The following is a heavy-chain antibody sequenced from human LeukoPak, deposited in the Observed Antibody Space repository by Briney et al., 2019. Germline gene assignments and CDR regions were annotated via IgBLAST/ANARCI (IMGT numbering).Heavy chain of an antibody. Sequence: GGSLRLSCAAFSGFAMSWVRQPPGKGLEWVSAISNGKTYYADSVRGRFTISRDDSKNTVYLQMNSLRDEDTALYYCVREAGYCASVCLKSNWFDPWGQGTLVTVSS. CDR1: SGFA. CDR3: VREAGYCASVCLKSNWFDP. CDR2: ISNGKT. J-gene: IGHJ5*02. D-gene: IGHD2-21*02. V-gene: IGHV3-23*01.